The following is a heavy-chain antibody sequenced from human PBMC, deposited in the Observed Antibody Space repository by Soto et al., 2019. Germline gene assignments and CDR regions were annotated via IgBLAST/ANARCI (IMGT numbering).Heavy chain of an antibody. J-gene: IGHJ5*02. CDR2: INAGNGNT. V-gene: IGHV1-3*01. Sequence: SVKVSCKVSGYTFPIYAMQWVRQVPGQRLEWMGWINAGNGNTKYSQKFQGRVTITGDTSASTAYMELSSLRSEDTAVYYCARGLVLAAIALDPWGQGTLVTVSS. CDR3: ARGLVLAAIALDP. D-gene: IGHD2-2*01. CDR1: GYTFPIYA.